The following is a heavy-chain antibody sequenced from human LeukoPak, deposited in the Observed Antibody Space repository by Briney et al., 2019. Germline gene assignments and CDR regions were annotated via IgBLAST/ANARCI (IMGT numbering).Heavy chain of an antibody. CDR1: GFTFSSYW. CDR3: ARDSHYDYGDYILDY. D-gene: IGHD4-17*01. V-gene: IGHV3-21*01. Sequence: GGSLRLSCAASGFTFSSYWMNWARQAPGKGLEWVSSITSTSNYIYYADSLRGRFTISRDNAKNSLYLRMNSLRAEDTAVYYCARDSHYDYGDYILDYWGQGTLVTVSS. CDR2: ITSTSNYI. J-gene: IGHJ4*02.